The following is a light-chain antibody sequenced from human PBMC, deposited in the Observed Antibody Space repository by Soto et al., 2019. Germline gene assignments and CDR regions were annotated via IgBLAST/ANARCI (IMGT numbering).Light chain of an antibody. J-gene: IGKJ4*01. CDR3: QPYNNWPLT. CDR1: QSIRSER. Sequence: EIVLTQSPDTLSLSPGERATLSCRASQSIRSERLAWYQQKPGQAPRLVIFDTSTRATGVPARFSGSRSGPEFTLTINSLQSEDFAIYYCQPYNNWPLTFGGGTKVDIK. V-gene: IGKV3-15*01. CDR2: DTS.